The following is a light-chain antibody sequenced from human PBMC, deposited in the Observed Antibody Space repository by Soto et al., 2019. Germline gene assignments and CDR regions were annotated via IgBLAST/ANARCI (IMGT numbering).Light chain of an antibody. J-gene: IGKJ1*01. Sequence: IQLTQSPSSLSASVGDRVTITCRASQDIGIYLAWYQQKPGKAPNLLIYAASSLQRGVPSRFSCSGSGTDFTLTIRSLQPEDFATYHCQQLSSYPVTFGQGTKVELK. CDR3: QQLSSYPVT. CDR1: QDIGIY. CDR2: AAS. V-gene: IGKV1-9*01.